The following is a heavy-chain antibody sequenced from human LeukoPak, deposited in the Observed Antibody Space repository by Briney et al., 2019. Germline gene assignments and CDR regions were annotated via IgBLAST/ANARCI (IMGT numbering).Heavy chain of an antibody. V-gene: IGHV1-8*01. CDR3: ARGTTLWFGVQGSWSDP. CDR2: MNPKSGNT. Sequence: ASVKVSCKASGYTFTSYDINWVRQATGQGLEWMGWMNPKSGNTGYVQKFQGRVTMTRNTSISTAYMELSSLRSEDTAVYYCARGTTLWFGVQGSWSDPWGQGTLVTVSS. CDR1: GYTFTSYD. D-gene: IGHD3-10*01. J-gene: IGHJ5*02.